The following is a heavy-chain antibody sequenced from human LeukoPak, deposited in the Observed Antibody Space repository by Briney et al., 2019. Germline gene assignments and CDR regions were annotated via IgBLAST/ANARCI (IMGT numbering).Heavy chain of an antibody. D-gene: IGHD3-16*01. CDR3: VKDLQRGGDY. J-gene: IGHJ4*02. CDR1: GFSFSDYS. Sequence: GGSLRLSCSASGFSFSDYSMHWVRQAPGKGLQYVSAISPDGGSAYYADSVKGRFTISRDNSKNALYLRMSSLRDEDTAVYYCVKDLQRGGDYWRQGTLASVPS. CDR2: ISPDGGSA. V-gene: IGHV3-64D*09.